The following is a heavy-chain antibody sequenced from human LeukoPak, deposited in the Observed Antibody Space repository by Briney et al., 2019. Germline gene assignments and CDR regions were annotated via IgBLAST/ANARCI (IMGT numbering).Heavy chain of an antibody. CDR2: IHHSGTT. CDR3: ARWPIHLGYCSGSSCHKWFDP. Sequence: SETLSLTCNVYGGSISDYYWNWVRQPPGKGLEWIGYIHHSGTTSSNPSLKSRVTISIDTSKNQFSRNLKAVTAADTAIYYCARWPIHLGYCSGSSCHKWFDPWGQGTLVTVSS. D-gene: IGHD2-15*01. J-gene: IGHJ5*02. V-gene: IGHV4-59*08. CDR1: GGSISDYY.